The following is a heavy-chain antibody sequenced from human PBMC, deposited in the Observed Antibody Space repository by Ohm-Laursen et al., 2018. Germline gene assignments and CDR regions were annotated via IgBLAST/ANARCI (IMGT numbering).Heavy chain of an antibody. Sequence: SLRLSCAASGFTFSGYWMNWVRQPPGKGLEWVAHINQDGSEKNYVDSVKGRFTISRDNAKKSLYLQINSLKGEDTAVYFCARDPTFHAFDIWGQGTMVTVSS. CDR3: ARDPTFHAFDI. J-gene: IGHJ3*02. CDR1: GFTFSGYW. D-gene: IGHD2/OR15-2a*01. CDR2: INQDGSEK. V-gene: IGHV3-7*01.